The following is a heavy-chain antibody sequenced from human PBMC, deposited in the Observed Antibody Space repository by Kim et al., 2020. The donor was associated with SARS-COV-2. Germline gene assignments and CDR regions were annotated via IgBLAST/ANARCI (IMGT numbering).Heavy chain of an antibody. D-gene: IGHD3-10*01. Sequence: GGSLRLSCAASGFTFSSYGMHWVRQAPGKGLEWVAVIWYDGSNKYYADSVKGRFTISRDNSKNTLYLQMNSLRAEDTAVYYCARDGLLVRGVDYWGQGTLVTVSS. CDR1: GFTFSSYG. CDR2: IWYDGSNK. V-gene: IGHV3-33*01. J-gene: IGHJ4*02. CDR3: ARDGLLVRGVDY.